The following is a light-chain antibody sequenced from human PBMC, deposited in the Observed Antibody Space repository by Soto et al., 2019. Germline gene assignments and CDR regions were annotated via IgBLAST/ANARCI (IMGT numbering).Light chain of an antibody. V-gene: IGKV3-11*01. CDR2: DAS. J-gene: IGKJ5*01. Sequence: EIVLTQSPATLSLSPGERATLSCRASQSVSSYLAWYQQEPGQAPRLLIYDASNRATGIPARFSGSGSGTDFTLTISSLEPEDFAVYYCQQYGSSPLISFGQGTRLEIK. CDR3: QQYGSSPLIS. CDR1: QSVSSY.